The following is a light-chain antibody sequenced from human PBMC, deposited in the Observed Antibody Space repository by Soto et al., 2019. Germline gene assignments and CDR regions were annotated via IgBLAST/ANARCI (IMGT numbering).Light chain of an antibody. V-gene: IGLV2-8*01. Sequence: QSALTQPPSASGSLGQSVTIPCTGTSSGVGDYNYVSWYQQHPGKVPKLMIYEVSKRPSGVPDRFSGSKSGNTASLTVSGLQAEDEADYYCSSFAGSPVVFGGGTKLTVL. CDR1: SSGVGDYNY. CDR3: SSFAGSPVV. CDR2: EVS. J-gene: IGLJ2*01.